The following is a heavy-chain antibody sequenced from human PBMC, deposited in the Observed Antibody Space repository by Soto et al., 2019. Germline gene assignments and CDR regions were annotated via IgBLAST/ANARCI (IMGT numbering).Heavy chain of an antibody. Sequence: SETLSLTCAVYGGSFSGYYWSWIRQPPGKGLEWIGEINHSGSTNYNPSLKSRVTISVDTSKNQFSLKLSSVTAADTAVYYCAGRYCTNGVCYTNYYYYIDVWGKGTTVTVSS. CDR3: AGRYCTNGVCYTNYYYYIDV. CDR2: INHSGST. J-gene: IGHJ6*03. CDR1: GGSFSGYY. D-gene: IGHD2-8*01. V-gene: IGHV4-34*01.